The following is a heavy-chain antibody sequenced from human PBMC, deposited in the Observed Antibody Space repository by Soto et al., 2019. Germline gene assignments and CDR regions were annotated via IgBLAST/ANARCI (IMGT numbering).Heavy chain of an antibody. CDR3: AKDKPGTTSFDY. J-gene: IGHJ4*02. CDR2: ISSSASYI. CDR1: GFSFSSYT. D-gene: IGHD1-1*01. V-gene: IGHV3-21*04. Sequence: PGGSLRLSCAASGFSFSSYTMNWVRQAPGKGLEWVSSISSSASYICYADSVKGRFTISRDTSKNTLYLQLNSLRADDTAVYYCAKDKPGTTSFDYWSQGTLVTVSS.